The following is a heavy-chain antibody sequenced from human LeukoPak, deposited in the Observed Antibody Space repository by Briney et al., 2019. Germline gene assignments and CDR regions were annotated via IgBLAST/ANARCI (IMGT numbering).Heavy chain of an antibody. CDR1: GYTFTDYY. Sequence: GATVKISCKASGYTFTDYYMHWVQQAPGKGLEWMGRVDPEDGETIYAEKFQGRVTITADTSTDTAYMELSSLRSEDTAVYYCARATTTTTTFDAFDIWGQGTMVTVSS. CDR2: VDPEDGET. V-gene: IGHV1-69-2*01. J-gene: IGHJ3*02. CDR3: ARATTTTTTFDAFDI. D-gene: IGHD4-17*01.